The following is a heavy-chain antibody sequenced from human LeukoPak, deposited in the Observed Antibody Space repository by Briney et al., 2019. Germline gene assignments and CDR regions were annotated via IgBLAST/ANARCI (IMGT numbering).Heavy chain of an antibody. CDR3: AKAQGDDYYYYGMDV. D-gene: IGHD2-21*02. V-gene: IGHV3-9*01. J-gene: IGHJ6*02. Sequence: PGRSLRLSCAASGFTFDDYAMHWVRQAPGKGLEWVSGISWNSGSIGYADSVKGRFTISRDNAKNSLYLQMNSLRAEDTALYYCAKAQGDDYYYYGMDVWGQGTTVTVSS. CDR2: ISWNSGSI. CDR1: GFTFDDYA.